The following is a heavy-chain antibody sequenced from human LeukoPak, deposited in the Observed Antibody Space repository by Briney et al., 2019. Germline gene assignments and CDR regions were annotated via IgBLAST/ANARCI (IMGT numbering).Heavy chain of an antibody. CDR3: AKVSGPYLYYYYYMDV. J-gene: IGHJ6*03. CDR1: GFTFSSYG. D-gene: IGHD2-2*02. Sequence: PGGSLRLSCAASGFTFSSYGMNWVRQAPGKGLEWVSAISGSGGSTYYADSVKGRFTISRDNSKNTLYLQMNSLRAEDTAVYYCAKVSGPYLYYYYYMDVWGKGTTVTISS. V-gene: IGHV3-23*01. CDR2: ISGSGGST.